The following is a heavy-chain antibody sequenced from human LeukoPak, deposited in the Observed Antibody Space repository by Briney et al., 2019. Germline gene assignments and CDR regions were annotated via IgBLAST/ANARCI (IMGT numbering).Heavy chain of an antibody. J-gene: IGHJ6*03. Sequence: SETLSLTCAVYGGSFSGYYWSWIRQPPGEGLEWIGEINHSGSTNYNPSLKSRVTISVDTSKNQFSLKLSSVTAADTAVYYCARAYHDFWSGYPYYYYMDVWGKGTTVTVSS. CDR3: ARAYHDFWSGYPYYYYMDV. CDR1: GGSFSGYY. D-gene: IGHD3-3*01. V-gene: IGHV4-34*01. CDR2: INHSGST.